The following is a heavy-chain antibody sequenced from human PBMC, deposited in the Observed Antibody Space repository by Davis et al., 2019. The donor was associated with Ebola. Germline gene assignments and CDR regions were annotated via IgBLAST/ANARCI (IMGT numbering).Heavy chain of an antibody. V-gene: IGHV4-31*03. Sequence: PSETRSLTCTVSGGSISRGGSYWTWIRQHPGKGLEWIGYIYYSGSTYYKPSLKSRVTISLDTSKNQFSLNLYSVTAADTAVYYCARDLRYDSSGYDYYFYMDVWGKGTTVTVSS. J-gene: IGHJ6*03. D-gene: IGHD3-22*01. CDR3: ARDLRYDSSGYDYYFYMDV. CDR2: IYYSGST. CDR1: GGSISRGGSY.